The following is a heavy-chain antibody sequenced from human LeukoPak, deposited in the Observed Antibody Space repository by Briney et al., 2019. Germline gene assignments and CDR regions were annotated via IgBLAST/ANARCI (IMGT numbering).Heavy chain of an antibody. Sequence: GGSLRLSCAASGFTFSSYWMSWVRQAPGKGLEWVANIKQDGSEKYYVDSAKGRFTISRDNAKNSLYLQMNSLRAEDTAVYYCARDHRYCGGDCLFFDYWGQGTLVTVSS. CDR3: ARDHRYCGGDCLFFDY. CDR2: IKQDGSEK. V-gene: IGHV3-7*03. J-gene: IGHJ4*02. D-gene: IGHD2-21*02. CDR1: GFTFSSYW.